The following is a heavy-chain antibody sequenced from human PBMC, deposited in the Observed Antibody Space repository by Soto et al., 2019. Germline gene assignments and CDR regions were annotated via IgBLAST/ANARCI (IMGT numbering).Heavy chain of an antibody. J-gene: IGHJ5*02. CDR3: ARDRFYSSGWKWFDP. V-gene: IGHV1-18*01. CDR2: ISAYNGNT. CDR1: GYTFTSYG. D-gene: IGHD6-19*01. Sequence: GASVKVSCKASGYTFTSYGISWVRQAPGQGLEWMGWISAYNGNTNYAQKLQGRVTMTTDTSTSTAYMELRSLRSDDTAVYYCARDRFYSSGWKWFDPWGQGTLVTVPQ.